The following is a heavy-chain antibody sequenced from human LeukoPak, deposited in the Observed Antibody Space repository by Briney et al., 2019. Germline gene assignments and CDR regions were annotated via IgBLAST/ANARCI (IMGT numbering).Heavy chain of an antibody. J-gene: IGHJ4*02. Sequence: GGSLRLSCAVSGITLSNYGMSWVRQAPGKGLEWVAGISDRGGSTNYADSVKGRFTISRDNSKNTLYLRMNSLRAEDTAVYYCYYYDSSGFYPQTKIDYWGQGTLVTVSS. D-gene: IGHD3-22*01. CDR3: YYYDSSGFYPQTKIDY. CDR1: GITLSNYG. CDR2: ISDRGGST. V-gene: IGHV3-23*01.